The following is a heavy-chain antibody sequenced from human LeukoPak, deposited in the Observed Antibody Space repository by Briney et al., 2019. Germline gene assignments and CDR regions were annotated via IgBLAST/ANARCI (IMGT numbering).Heavy chain of an antibody. CDR1: GYTFTSYF. Sequence: ASVKVSCKASGYTFTSYFMHWVRQAPGQGLEWVGLINPTGDSTNYAQNFRGRVTMTRDTSTSTVYMDLSSLRSEDTAVYYCAREASGGYFDYWGQGTLVTVSS. V-gene: IGHV1-46*01. CDR3: AREASGGYFDY. J-gene: IGHJ4*02. D-gene: IGHD4-23*01. CDR2: INPTGDST.